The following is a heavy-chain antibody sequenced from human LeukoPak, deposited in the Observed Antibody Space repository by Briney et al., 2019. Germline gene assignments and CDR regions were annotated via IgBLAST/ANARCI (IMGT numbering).Heavy chain of an antibody. J-gene: IGHJ3*02. CDR2: INPNSGGI. CDR3: ARDLSGWGDYFDI. Sequence: ASVKVSCKASGYTFTGYYINWVRLAPGQGLEWIGWINPNSGGIKYAQKFQGRVTMTRDTSISTAYMELGRLRSDDAAVYFCARDLSGWGDYFDIWGQGTTVIVSS. D-gene: IGHD6-19*01. V-gene: IGHV1-2*02. CDR1: GYTFTGYY.